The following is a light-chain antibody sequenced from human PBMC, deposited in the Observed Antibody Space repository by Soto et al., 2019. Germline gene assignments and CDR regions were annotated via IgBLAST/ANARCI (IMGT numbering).Light chain of an antibody. CDR3: QQYHIYSGT. CDR1: QTIDSW. V-gene: IGKV1-5*03. CDR2: KAS. J-gene: IGKJ1*01. Sequence: DIQMTQSPSTLSASVGDRVTIACLSSQTIDSWLAWYQQRPGKPPNLLIYKASTLASGVPSRFSGSGSGTELTLTINSLQPDDFATYYRQQYHIYSGTFGQGTKVDIK.